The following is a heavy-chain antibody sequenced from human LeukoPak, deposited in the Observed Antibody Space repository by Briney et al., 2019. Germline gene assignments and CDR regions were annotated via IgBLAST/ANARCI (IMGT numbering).Heavy chain of an antibody. D-gene: IGHD3-22*01. J-gene: IGHJ4*02. CDR3: ATNLLTDYYDSSGYPDY. Sequence: GGSLRLSCAASGFSFDEYAMHWVRQAPGKGLEWVSYISSSGSTIYYADSVKGRFTISRDNAKNSLYLQMNSLRAEDTAVYYCATNLLTDYYDSSGYPDYWGQGTLVTVSS. CDR1: GFSFDEYA. CDR2: ISSSGSTI. V-gene: IGHV3-11*04.